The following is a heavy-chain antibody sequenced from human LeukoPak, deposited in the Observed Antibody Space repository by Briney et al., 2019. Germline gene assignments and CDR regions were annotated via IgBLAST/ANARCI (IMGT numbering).Heavy chain of an antibody. CDR1: GGALSDHY. CDR3: ARRGDSSGWSFWFDS. CDR2: ISQSWYS. J-gene: IGHJ5*01. D-gene: IGHD6-13*01. Sequence: SEALSLTCAGSGGALSDHYWNWIRQPPGKGLDWVGYISQSWYSSYKPSLKSRLTIGVDPSTNQVPLKLSSVSAADTAVYDCARRGDSSGWSFWFDSWGQGALVIASS. V-gene: IGHV4-59*11.